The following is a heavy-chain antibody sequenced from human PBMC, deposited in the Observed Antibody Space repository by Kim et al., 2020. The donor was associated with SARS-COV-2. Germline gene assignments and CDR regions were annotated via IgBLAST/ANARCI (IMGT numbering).Heavy chain of an antibody. D-gene: IGHD3-22*01. CDR3: ARDPLPYGSSEDWFDP. V-gene: IGHV3-21*01. CDR1: GFTFSSYS. J-gene: IGHJ5*02. CDR2: ISSSSSYI. Sequence: GGSLRLSCAASGFTFSSYSMNWVRQAPGKGLEWVSSISSSSSYIYYADSVKGRFTISRDNAKNSLYLQMNSLRAEDTAVYYCARDPLPYGSSEDWFDPWGQGTLVTVSS.